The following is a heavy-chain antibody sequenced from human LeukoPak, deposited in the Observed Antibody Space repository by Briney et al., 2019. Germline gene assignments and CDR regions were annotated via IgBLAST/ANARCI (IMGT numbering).Heavy chain of an antibody. J-gene: IGHJ6*03. V-gene: IGHV4-59*01. CDR1: GGSISSYY. Sequence: PSETLSLTCTVPGGSISSYYWSWIRQPPGKGLEWIGYIYYSGSTNYNPSLKSRVTISVDTSKNQFSLKLSSVTAADTAVYYCARHGDLYYYYYMDVWGKGTTVTVSS. CDR3: ARHGDLYYYYYMDV. CDR2: IYYSGST. D-gene: IGHD3-10*01.